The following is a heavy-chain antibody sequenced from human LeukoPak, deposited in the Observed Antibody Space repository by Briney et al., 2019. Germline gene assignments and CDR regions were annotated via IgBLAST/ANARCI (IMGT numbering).Heavy chain of an antibody. V-gene: IGHV4-34*01. J-gene: IGHJ4*02. CDR3: ARGLALSRWLQGS. CDR2: INHSGST. Sequence: PSETLSLTCTVSGGSISTYYWSWIRQPPGKGLEWIGEINHSGSTNYNPSLKSRVTISVDTSKNQFSLKLSSVTAADTAVYYCARGLALSRWLQGSWGQGTLVTVSS. CDR1: GGSISTYY. D-gene: IGHD5-24*01.